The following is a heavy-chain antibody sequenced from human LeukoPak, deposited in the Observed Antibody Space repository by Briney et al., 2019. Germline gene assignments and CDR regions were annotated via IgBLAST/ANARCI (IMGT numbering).Heavy chain of an antibody. J-gene: IGHJ4*02. D-gene: IGHD3-10*01. CDR3: ARRDYYDSGSYYPFDY. CDR1: GYSFTTYW. Sequence: GESLKISCKGSGYSFTTYWIGWVRQMPGKGLEWMGIIYPGDSDTRYSPSFQGQVTISADKSISTAYLQWNSLKASDTAMYFCARRDYYDSGSYYPFDYWGQGTLVTVSS. CDR2: IYPGDSDT. V-gene: IGHV5-51*01.